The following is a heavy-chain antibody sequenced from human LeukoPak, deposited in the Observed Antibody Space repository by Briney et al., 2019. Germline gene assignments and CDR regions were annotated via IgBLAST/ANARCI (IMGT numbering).Heavy chain of an antibody. Sequence: SETLSLTCTVSGGSISSYYWSWIRQPPGKGLEWIGYIYYSGSTNYNPSLKSRVTISVDTSKNQFSLKLSSVTAADPAVYYCARSQYYDFWSVPGNWLDPWGQGTLVTVSS. J-gene: IGHJ5*02. V-gene: IGHV4-59*01. CDR1: GGSISSYY. CDR2: IYYSGST. CDR3: ARSQYYDFWSVPGNWLDP. D-gene: IGHD3-3*01.